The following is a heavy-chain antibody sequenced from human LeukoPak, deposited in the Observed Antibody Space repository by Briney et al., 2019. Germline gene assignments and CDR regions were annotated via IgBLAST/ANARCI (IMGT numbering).Heavy chain of an antibody. J-gene: IGHJ6*03. Sequence: SLKLSCKASGGTFSSYAISWVRQAPGQGLWWIGGIIPIFGTANYAKKSPGRVTVTADESTSTAYMERSSLRSEDTAVYYCARLGYGDHYYIDVWGKGTTVTVSS. D-gene: IGHD5-18*01. CDR2: IIPIFGTA. CDR1: GGTFSSYA. V-gene: IGHV1-69*13. CDR3: ARLGYGDHYYIDV.